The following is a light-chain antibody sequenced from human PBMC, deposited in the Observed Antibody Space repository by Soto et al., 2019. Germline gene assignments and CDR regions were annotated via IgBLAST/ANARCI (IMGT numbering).Light chain of an antibody. Sequence: EIVVTQSPGTLSLSLGERATLSCRASQSVSSNYVAWYQQKPGQAPRLLIYGTSRRAAGIPDRFSASGSGTDFSLTTSRLEPEDFAVYYCQHYGSSPPDTFGQGTKVEIK. CDR1: QSVSSNY. V-gene: IGKV3-20*01. J-gene: IGKJ2*01. CDR2: GTS. CDR3: QHYGSSPPDT.